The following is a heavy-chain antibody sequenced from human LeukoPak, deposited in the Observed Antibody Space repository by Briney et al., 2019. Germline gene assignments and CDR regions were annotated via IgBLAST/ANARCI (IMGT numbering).Heavy chain of an antibody. CDR3: AADRGWFRNWNDET. J-gene: IGHJ4*02. V-gene: IGHV1-69*05. CDR2: IIPIFGTA. Sequence: SVKVSCKASGGTFSSYAISWVRQAPGQGLEWMGGIIPIFGTANYAQKFQGRVTITTDESTSTVYMELSSLRSEDTAVYYCAADRGWFRNWNDETWGQGTLVTVSS. CDR1: GGTFSSYA. D-gene: IGHD1-20*01.